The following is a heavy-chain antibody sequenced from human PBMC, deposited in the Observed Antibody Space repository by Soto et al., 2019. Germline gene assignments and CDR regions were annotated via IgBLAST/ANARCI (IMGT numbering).Heavy chain of an antibody. CDR3: SRGGGYYYGSGTDAFDV. CDR1: GFTFSNYI. Sequence: EVQLLESGGGLVKPGGSLRLSCAASGFTFSNYIMNWVRQPPGQGLEWVASISGSSTYVYYADSLKGRIAISRDNAKNSLSLELNTLIVEDTDVYYCSRGGGYYYGSGTDAFDVWGQGTLVTVSS. CDR2: ISGSSTYV. J-gene: IGHJ3*01. V-gene: IGHV3-21*01. D-gene: IGHD3-10*01.